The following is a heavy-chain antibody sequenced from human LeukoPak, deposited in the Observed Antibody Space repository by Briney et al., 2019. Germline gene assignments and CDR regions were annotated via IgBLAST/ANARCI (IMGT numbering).Heavy chain of an antibody. Sequence: GGSLRLSCAASGFSFSSYAMSWVRQAPGKGLEWVSAISGSGGSTHYADSVKGRFTISRDNSKNTLYLQMNSLRAEDTAVYYCAKAPTYYYGSGSYSVLDYWGQGTLVTVTS. D-gene: IGHD3-10*01. CDR3: AKAPTYYYGSGSYSVLDY. J-gene: IGHJ4*02. CDR1: GFSFSSYA. CDR2: ISGSGGST. V-gene: IGHV3-23*01.